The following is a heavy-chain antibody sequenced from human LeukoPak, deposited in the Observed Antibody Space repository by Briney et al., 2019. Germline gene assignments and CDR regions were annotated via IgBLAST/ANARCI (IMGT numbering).Heavy chain of an antibody. CDR3: ARLMGYGRKGYDP. CDR1: VGPFSGYY. D-gene: IGHD5-18*01. Sequence: PSETLSLTCAVNVGPFSGYYWSWVRQPPGKGLEWIGEIDHSGSTNYNPSLKSRVTISVDTSKNQFSLKLSSVTAADTAVYYCARLMGYGRKGYDPWGQGTLVTVSS. J-gene: IGHJ5*02. V-gene: IGHV4-34*01. CDR2: IDHSGST.